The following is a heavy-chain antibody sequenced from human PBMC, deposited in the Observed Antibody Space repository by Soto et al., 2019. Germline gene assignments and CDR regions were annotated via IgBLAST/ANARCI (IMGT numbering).Heavy chain of an antibody. CDR3: SGSTTVGLDH. Sequence: PSETLSLTCAVYGGSFSDYYWSWIRQSPGEGLEWIGEVNHSGSTNYNPSLKSRVTISVDTSKNQFSLKLSSVTAADTAVYYCSGSTTVGLDHWGQGTLVTVSS. CDR2: VNHSGST. V-gene: IGHV4-34*01. D-gene: IGHD4-4*01. CDR1: GGSFSDYY. J-gene: IGHJ4*02.